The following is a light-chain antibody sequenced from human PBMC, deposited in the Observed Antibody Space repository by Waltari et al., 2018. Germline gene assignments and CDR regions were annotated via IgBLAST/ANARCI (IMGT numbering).Light chain of an antibody. CDR1: SGDVGGYNY. Sequence: QSALTQPRSVSGSPGQSVTISCTGTSGDVGGYNYVSWYQQHPGKAPNLMIYYVSERPSGVPYLFSGSKSGNTASLTISGLQADDEADYYCSSYVGSQTVVFGGGTKLTVL. J-gene: IGLJ2*01. CDR3: SSYVGSQTVV. V-gene: IGLV2-11*01. CDR2: YVS.